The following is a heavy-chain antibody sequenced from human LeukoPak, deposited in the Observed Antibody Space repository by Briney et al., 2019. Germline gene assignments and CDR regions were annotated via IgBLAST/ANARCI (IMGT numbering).Heavy chain of an antibody. V-gene: IGHV3-73*01. Sequence: GGSLRLSCAASGFTFSGSAMHWVRQASGKGLEWLGRIRNKANTYATAYAASVKGRFTISRDDSKNTAYLQMNSLRAEDTAVYYCARQYNYGYYYFDYWGQGTLVTVSS. J-gene: IGHJ4*02. CDR2: IRNKANTYAT. D-gene: IGHD5-18*01. CDR1: GFTFSGSA. CDR3: ARQYNYGYYYFDY.